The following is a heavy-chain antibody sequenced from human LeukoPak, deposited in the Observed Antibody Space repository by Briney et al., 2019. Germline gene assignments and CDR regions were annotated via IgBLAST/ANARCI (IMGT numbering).Heavy chain of an antibody. CDR3: ARDLSSITGTHFDY. Sequence: SQTLSLTCTVSGGSISSGSYYWSWIRQPAGEGLEWIGRIYTSGSTNYNPSLKSRVTISVDTSKNQFSLRLSSVTAADTAVYYCARDLSSITGTHFDYWGQGTLVTVSS. J-gene: IGHJ4*02. D-gene: IGHD1-7*01. CDR2: IYTSGST. V-gene: IGHV4-61*02. CDR1: GGSISSGSYY.